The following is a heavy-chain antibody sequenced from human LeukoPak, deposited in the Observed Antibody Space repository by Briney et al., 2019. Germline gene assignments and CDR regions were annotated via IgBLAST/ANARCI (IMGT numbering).Heavy chain of an antibody. V-gene: IGHV4-34*01. CDR1: GGSFSGYY. J-gene: IGHJ4*02. Sequence: SETLSLTCAVYGGSFSGYYWSWIRQPPGKGLEWIGEINHSGSTNYNPSLKSRVTISVDTSKNQFSLKLSSVTAADTAVYYCARGLVDWGHYFDYWGQGTLVTVSS. CDR3: ARGLVDWGHYFDY. D-gene: IGHD3-9*01. CDR2: INHSGST.